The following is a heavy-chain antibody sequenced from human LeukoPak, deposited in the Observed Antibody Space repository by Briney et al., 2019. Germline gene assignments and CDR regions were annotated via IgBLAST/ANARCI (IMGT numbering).Heavy chain of an antibody. CDR2: FDPEDGET. J-gene: IGHJ6*03. CDR1: GYTLTELS. D-gene: IGHD1-7*01. V-gene: IGHV1-24*01. CDR3: ATGQLELRGYYYYMDV. Sequence: SVKVSCKVSGYTLTELSMHWVRQAPGKGLEWMGGFDPEDGETIYAQKFQGRVTMTEDTSTDTAYMELSSLRYEDTAVYYCATGQLELRGYYYYMDVWGKGTTVTVSS.